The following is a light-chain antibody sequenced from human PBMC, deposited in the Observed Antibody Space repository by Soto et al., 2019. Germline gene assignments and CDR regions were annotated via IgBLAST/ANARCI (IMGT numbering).Light chain of an antibody. CDR2: EVS. CDR3: RSYTSTNTRV. Sequence: QSALAQPASVSGSPGQSITISCTGTNSDVGGYNYVSWYQQYPGTVPKLIIFEVSNRPSGVSYRFSGSKSGNTASLPISGLQAEDEADYYCRSYTSTNTRVFGTGNKVTVL. CDR1: NSDVGGYNY. J-gene: IGLJ1*01. V-gene: IGLV2-14*01.